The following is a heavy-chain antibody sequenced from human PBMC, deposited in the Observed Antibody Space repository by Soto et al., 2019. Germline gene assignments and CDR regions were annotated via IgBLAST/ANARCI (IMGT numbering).Heavy chain of an antibody. CDR3: ARDADGSGSYGHFDY. CDR2: IIPIFGTA. J-gene: IGHJ4*02. V-gene: IGHV1-69*01. CDR1: GGTFSSYA. D-gene: IGHD3-10*01. Sequence: QVQLVQSGAEVKKPGSSVKVSCKASGGTFSSYAISWVRQAPGQGLEWMGGIIPIFGTANYAQKFQGRVTITADESTSTAHMELSSPRSEDTAVYYCARDADGSGSYGHFDYWGQGTLVTVSS.